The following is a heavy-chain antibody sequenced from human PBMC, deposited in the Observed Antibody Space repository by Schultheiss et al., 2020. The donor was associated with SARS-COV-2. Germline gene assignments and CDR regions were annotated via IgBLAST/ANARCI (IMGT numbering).Heavy chain of an antibody. D-gene: IGHD1-26*01. J-gene: IGHJ4*02. V-gene: IGHV1-18*04. Sequence: ASVKVSCKASGYTFTSYYMHWVRQAPGQGLEWMGWISAYNGNTNYAQKLQGRVTMTTDTSTSTAYMELRSLRSDDTAVYYCARGHVGAITLPQDYWGQGTLVTVSS. CDR3: ARGHVGAITLPQDY. CDR1: GYTFTSYY. CDR2: ISAYNGNT.